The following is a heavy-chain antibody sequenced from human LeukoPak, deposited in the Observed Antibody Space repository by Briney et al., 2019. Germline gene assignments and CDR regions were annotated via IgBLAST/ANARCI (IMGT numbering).Heavy chain of an antibody. Sequence: GGSLRLSCAASGFTFSSYSMNWVRQAPGKGLEWVSSISSSSSYIYYADSVKSRFTISRDNAKNSLYLQMNSLRAEDTAVYYCARDSSSWYIHYYYYMDVWGKGTTVTVSS. CDR1: GFTFSSYS. D-gene: IGHD6-13*01. CDR2: ISSSSSYI. V-gene: IGHV3-21*01. CDR3: ARDSSSWYIHYYYYMDV. J-gene: IGHJ6*03.